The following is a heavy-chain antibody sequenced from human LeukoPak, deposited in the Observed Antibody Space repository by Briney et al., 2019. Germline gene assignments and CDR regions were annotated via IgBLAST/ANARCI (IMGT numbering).Heavy chain of an antibody. Sequence: SETLSLTCTVSGGSISSYCWSWIRQPPGKGLEWIGYIYYSGSTNYNPSLKSRVTISVDTSKNQFSLKLTSVTAADTAVYYCARAYGLRWEFDYWGQGTLVTVSS. CDR2: IYYSGST. CDR3: ARAYGLRWEFDY. D-gene: IGHD1-26*01. CDR1: GGSISSYC. J-gene: IGHJ4*02. V-gene: IGHV4-59*01.